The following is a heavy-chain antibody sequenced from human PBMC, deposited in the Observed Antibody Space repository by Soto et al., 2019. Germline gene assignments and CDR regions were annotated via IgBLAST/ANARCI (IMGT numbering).Heavy chain of an antibody. CDR2: ISHDGSNK. CDR3: ARDSVGWSHNGGDAFDI. Sequence: QVQLVESGGGVVQPGRSLRLSCVASGSTFSSHAMHWVRQAPGKGLEWVAVISHDGSNKYSADAVKGRLTISRDNSKNTLYLRMNSLRAEDTAVYYCARDSVGWSHNGGDAFDIWGQGTMVTVSS. CDR1: GSTFSSHA. J-gene: IGHJ3*02. D-gene: IGHD3-16*01. V-gene: IGHV3-30-3*01.